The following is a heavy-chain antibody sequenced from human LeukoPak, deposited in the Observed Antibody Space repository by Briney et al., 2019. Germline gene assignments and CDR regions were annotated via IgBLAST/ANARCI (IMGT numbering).Heavy chain of an antibody. CDR2: VDRDGSET. V-gene: IGHV3-7*03. CDR3: ARNNGMDV. Sequence: GGSLRLSCAASGFALSSHWMTWVRQVPGRGPEWVANVDRDGSETYYLDSVKGRLTISKDNAKNSLYLQMNSLRAEDTALYHCARNNGMDVWGQGTTVIVSS. CDR1: GFALSSHW. J-gene: IGHJ6*02.